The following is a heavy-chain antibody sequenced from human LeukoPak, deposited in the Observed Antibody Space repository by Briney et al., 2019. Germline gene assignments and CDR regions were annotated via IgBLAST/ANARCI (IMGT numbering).Heavy chain of an antibody. CDR3: ASNLFISSGWSQYGFDY. D-gene: IGHD6-19*01. CDR1: GFTFSSYE. V-gene: IGHV3-48*03. J-gene: IGHJ4*02. Sequence: PGRSLRLSCAASGFTFSSYEMNWVRQAPGKGLEWVSYISSSGSTIYYADSVKGRFTISRDNAKNSLYLQMNSLRAEDTAVYYCASNLFISSGWSQYGFDYWGQGTLVTVSS. CDR2: ISSSGSTI.